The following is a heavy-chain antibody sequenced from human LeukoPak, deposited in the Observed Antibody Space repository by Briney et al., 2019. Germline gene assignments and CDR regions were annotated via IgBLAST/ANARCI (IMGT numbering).Heavy chain of an antibody. J-gene: IGHJ4*02. V-gene: IGHV4-34*01. CDR2: INHSGST. CDR3: ARLRSSSFDY. Sequence: PSETLSLTCAVYGGSFSGYYWSWIRQPPGKGLEWIGEINHSGSTNYNPSLKSRVTISVDTSKNQFSLKLSSVTAADTAVYYCARLRSSSFDYWGQGTLVTVSS. CDR1: GGSFSGYY. D-gene: IGHD6-13*01.